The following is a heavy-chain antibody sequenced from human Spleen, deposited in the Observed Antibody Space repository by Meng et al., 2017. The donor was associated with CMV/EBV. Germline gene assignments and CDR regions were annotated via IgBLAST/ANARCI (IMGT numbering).Heavy chain of an antibody. CDR2: IYYSGST. CDR1: SGSYD. D-gene: IGHD5-24*01. J-gene: IGHJ4*02. CDR3: ARSFSPQEMATILGSPNFDY. Sequence: SGSYDWSWIRQPPGKGLEWIGYIYYSGSTNYNPSLKSRVTISVDTSKNQFSLKLSSVTAADTAVYYCARSFSPQEMATILGSPNFDYWGQGTLVTVSS. V-gene: IGHV4-61*01.